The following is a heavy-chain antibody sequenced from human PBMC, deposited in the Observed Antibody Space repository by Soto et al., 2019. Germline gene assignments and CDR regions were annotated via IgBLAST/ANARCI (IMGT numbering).Heavy chain of an antibody. CDR2: IYYSGST. Sequence: SETLSLTCTVSGGSISSGGYYWSWIRQHPGKGLEWIGYIYYSGSTYYNPSLKSRVTISVDTSKNQFSLKLSSVTAADTAVYYCASTYYYDSSGYFPFDYWGQGTLVTVSS. CDR3: ASTYYYDSSGYFPFDY. J-gene: IGHJ4*02. D-gene: IGHD3-22*01. V-gene: IGHV4-31*03. CDR1: GGSISSGGYY.